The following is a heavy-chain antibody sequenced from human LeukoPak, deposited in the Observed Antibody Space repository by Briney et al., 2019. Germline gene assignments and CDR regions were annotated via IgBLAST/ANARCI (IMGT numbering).Heavy chain of an antibody. CDR1: GYTFTSYD. CDR3: ARGLRITFGGVSQH. J-gene: IGHJ1*01. D-gene: IGHD3-16*01. Sequence: ASVKASCKASGYTFTSYDINWVRQATGQGLEWMGWMNPNSGNTGYAQKFQGRVTMTRNTSMSTAYMELSSLRSEDTAVYYCARGLRITFGGVSQHWGQGTLVTVSS. V-gene: IGHV1-8*01. CDR2: MNPNSGNT.